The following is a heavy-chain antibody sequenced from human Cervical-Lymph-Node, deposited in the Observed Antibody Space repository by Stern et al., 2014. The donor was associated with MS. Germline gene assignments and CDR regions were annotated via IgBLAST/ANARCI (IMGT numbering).Heavy chain of an antibody. J-gene: IGHJ4*02. D-gene: IGHD3-16*01. V-gene: IGHV4-31*03. CDR2: IHSSGST. Sequence: QLQLQESGPGLVKPSQTLYLTCTVSGGSISNTGYYWTWLRQHPGMGLEGIGYIHSSGSTYYNPSLKSRGTISVDTSKNQFSLKLSSVTAADTALYYCARSDRLWGSFDYWGQGSLVTVSS. CDR1: GGSISNTGYY. CDR3: ARSDRLWGSFDY.